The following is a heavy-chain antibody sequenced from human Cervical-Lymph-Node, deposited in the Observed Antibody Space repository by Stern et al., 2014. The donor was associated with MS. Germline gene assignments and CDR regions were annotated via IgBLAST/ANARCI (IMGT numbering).Heavy chain of an antibody. CDR2: IIPIFGAP. CDR1: GGSFNNHA. V-gene: IGHV1-69*01. CDR3: AKGRGSYWFFDL. Sequence: VQLVESGGEVKKPGSSVKVSCMASGGSFNNHAVSWVRQAPGQGLEWMGGIIPIFGAPDYAQKFQGRFTITADESTSTVYMEFSSLRSEDTAMYYCAKGRGSYWFFDLWGRGTLVIVSS. D-gene: IGHD1-26*01. J-gene: IGHJ2*01.